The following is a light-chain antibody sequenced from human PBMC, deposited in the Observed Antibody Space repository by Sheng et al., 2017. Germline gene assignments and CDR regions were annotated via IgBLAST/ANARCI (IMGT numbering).Light chain of an antibody. CDR2: LAS. J-gene: IGKJ2*01. V-gene: IGKV1-12*01. Sequence: DIQMTQSPSSVSASLGDRVTLICRASQSVSRWLAWYQQKPGKAPNLLIYLASKLQRGVPSRFRGSGSGTDFSLTISSLQPEDVATYFCQQAVSFPYTFGQGT. CDR3: QQAVSFPYT. CDR1: QSVSRW.